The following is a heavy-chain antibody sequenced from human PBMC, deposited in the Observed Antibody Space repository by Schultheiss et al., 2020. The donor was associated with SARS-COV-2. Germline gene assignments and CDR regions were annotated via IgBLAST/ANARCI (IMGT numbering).Heavy chain of an antibody. CDR3: ARDPSLDY. CDR1: GGSISSYY. V-gene: IGHV4-34*01. Sequence: SETLSLTCTVSGGSISSYYWSWIRQPPGKGLEWIGEINHSGSTNYNPSLKSRVTISVDKSKNQFSLKLSSVTAADTALYYCARDPSLDYWGQGTLVTVSS. CDR2: INHSGST. J-gene: IGHJ4*02.